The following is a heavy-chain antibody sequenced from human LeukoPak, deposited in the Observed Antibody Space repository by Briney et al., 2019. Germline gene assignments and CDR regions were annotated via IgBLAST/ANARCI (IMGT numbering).Heavy chain of an antibody. CDR3: ARDLPTDYCYDSSYY. J-gene: IGHJ4*02. Sequence: GGSLRLSCAASGFTFSSYSMNWVRQAPGKGLEWGSSISSSSSYIYYADSVKGRFTISRDNAKNSLYLQMNSLRAEDTAVYYSARDLPTDYCYDSSYYWGQGTLVTVSS. V-gene: IGHV3-21*01. CDR1: GFTFSSYS. D-gene: IGHD3-22*01. CDR2: ISSSSSYI.